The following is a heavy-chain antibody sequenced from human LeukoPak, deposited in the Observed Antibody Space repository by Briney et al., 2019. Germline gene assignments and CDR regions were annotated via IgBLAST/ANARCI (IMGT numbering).Heavy chain of an antibody. CDR3: ARVTGISTYTRYGMDV. V-gene: IGHV4-31*03. J-gene: IGHJ6*02. D-gene: IGHD1-14*01. Sequence: SETLSLTCTVSGGSISSGGYYWSWIRQHPGKGLEWIGYIYYSGSTYYNPSLKSRVTISVDTSKNQFSLKLSSVTAADTAVYYCARVTGISTYTRYGMDVWGQGTTVTVSS. CDR2: IYYSGST. CDR1: GGSISSGGYY.